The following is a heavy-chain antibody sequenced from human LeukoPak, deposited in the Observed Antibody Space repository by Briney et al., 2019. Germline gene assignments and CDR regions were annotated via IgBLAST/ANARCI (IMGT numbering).Heavy chain of an antibody. D-gene: IGHD2-15*01. V-gene: IGHV3-21*01. CDR1: GFAFSSYA. CDR3: AKGWTLAATATHFDS. Sequence: GGSLRLSCAASGFAFSSYAMSWVRQPPGKGLEWVSSISSTGTYIYYTDSVKGRFTISRDNSKNTLYLQMNSLRAEDTAVYYCAKGWTLAATATHFDSWGQGTLVTVSS. CDR2: ISSTGTYI. J-gene: IGHJ4*02.